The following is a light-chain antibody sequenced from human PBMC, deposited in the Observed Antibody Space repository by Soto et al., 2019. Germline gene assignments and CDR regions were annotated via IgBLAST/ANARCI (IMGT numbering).Light chain of an antibody. CDR2: DAS. Sequence: EIVMTQSPATLSVSPGERATLSCRASQSVSSNLAWYQQKPGQAPRLLIYDASNRATGIPARFSGSGYGTDLTLTNRRLEPAEFGIYYSQPGRHWPPITFGQGTRLEI. V-gene: IGKV3-11*01. J-gene: IGKJ5*01. CDR1: QSVSSN. CDR3: QPGRHWPPIT.